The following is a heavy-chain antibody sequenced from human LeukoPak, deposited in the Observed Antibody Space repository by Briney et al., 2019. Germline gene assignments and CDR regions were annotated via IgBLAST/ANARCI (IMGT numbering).Heavy chain of an antibody. V-gene: IGHV3-30*04. J-gene: IGHJ4*02. Sequence: GGSLRLSCAASGFTFSSYAMHWVRQAPGKGLEWVAVISYDGSNKYYADSVKGRFTISRDNSKNTLYLQMNSLRAEDTAVYYCAKDPTHYRVWDYYETIGLSYWGQGTLVTVSS. CDR3: AKDPTHYRVWDYYETIGLSY. D-gene: IGHD3-22*01. CDR2: ISYDGSNK. CDR1: GFTFSSYA.